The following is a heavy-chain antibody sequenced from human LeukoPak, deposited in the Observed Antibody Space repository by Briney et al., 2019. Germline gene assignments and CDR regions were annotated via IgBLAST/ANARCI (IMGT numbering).Heavy chain of an antibody. CDR1: GGSISSSSYY. D-gene: IGHD3-22*01. CDR2: IYYSGST. Sequence: SETLSLTCTVSGGSISSSSYYWGWIRQPPGKGLEWIGSIYYSGSTYYNPSLKSRVTISVDTSKNQFSLKLSSVTAADTAVYYCARAGYYYDSSGLPLGYWGQGTLVTVSS. J-gene: IGHJ4*02. V-gene: IGHV4-39*07. CDR3: ARAGYYYDSSGLPLGY.